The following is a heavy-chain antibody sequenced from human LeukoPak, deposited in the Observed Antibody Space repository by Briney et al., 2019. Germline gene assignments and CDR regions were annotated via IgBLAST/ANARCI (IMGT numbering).Heavy chain of an antibody. J-gene: IGHJ3*02. CDR1: GGTLSSYA. Sequence: SVRVSCKASGGTLSSYAISWVRQAPGQGLEWMGGIIPIFGTANYAQKFQGRVTITADESTSTAYMELSSLRSEDTAVYYCAAFRDITGTTNAFDIWGQGTMVTVSS. CDR2: IIPIFGTA. CDR3: AAFRDITGTTNAFDI. V-gene: IGHV1-69*13. D-gene: IGHD1-7*01.